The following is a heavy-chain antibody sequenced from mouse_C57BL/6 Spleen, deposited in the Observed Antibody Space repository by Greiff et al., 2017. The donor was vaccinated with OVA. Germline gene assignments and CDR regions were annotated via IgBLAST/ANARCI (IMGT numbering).Heavy chain of an antibody. CDR2: INPSSGYT. J-gene: IGHJ4*01. D-gene: IGHD2-2*01. V-gene: IGHV1-4*01. Sequence: QVQLQQSGAELARPGASVKMSCKASGYTFTSYTMHWVKQRPGQGLEWIGYINPSSGYTKYNQKFKDKATLTADKSSSTAYMQLSSLTSEDSAVYYCARLGYDDYAMDYWGQGTSVTVSS. CDR1: GYTFTSYT. CDR3: ARLGYDDYAMDY.